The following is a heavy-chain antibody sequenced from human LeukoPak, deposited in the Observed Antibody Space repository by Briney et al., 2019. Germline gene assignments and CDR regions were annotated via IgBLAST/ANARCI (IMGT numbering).Heavy chain of an antibody. CDR1: GFTLSRSA. D-gene: IGHD2-15*01. Sequence: SMKVSCKASGFTLSRSAVQWVRQARGQRLGWIGWIVVGSGNTNYAQKFQERVTITRDMSTSTAYMELSSLRSEDTAVYYCAAGYCSGGSCPPDYWGLGTLVTVSS. CDR3: AAGYCSGGSCPPDY. CDR2: IVVGSGNT. J-gene: IGHJ4*02. V-gene: IGHV1-58*01.